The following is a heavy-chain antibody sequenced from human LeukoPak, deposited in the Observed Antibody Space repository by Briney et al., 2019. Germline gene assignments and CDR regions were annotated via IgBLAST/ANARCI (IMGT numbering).Heavy chain of an antibody. Sequence: GSLRLSCAASGFTFSSYSMNWIRQPPGKGLEWIGSIYYSGSTYYNPSLKSRVTISVDTSKNQFSLKLSSVTAADTAVYYCAREDGYNDDYWGQGTLVTVSS. V-gene: IGHV4-39*07. CDR3: AREDGYNDDY. CDR2: IYYSGST. D-gene: IGHD5-24*01. J-gene: IGHJ4*02. CDR1: GFTFSSYS.